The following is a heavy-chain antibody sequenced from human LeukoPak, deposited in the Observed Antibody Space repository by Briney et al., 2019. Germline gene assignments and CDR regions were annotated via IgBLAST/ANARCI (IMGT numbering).Heavy chain of an antibody. J-gene: IGHJ4*02. CDR3: AREVRRGHTFGSNY. D-gene: IGHD5-18*01. CDR2: IYYSGST. Sequence: SETLSLTCTVSGGSISSSSYYWGWIRQPPGKGLEWIGSIYYSGSTYYNPSLKSRVTISVDTSKNQFSLKLSSVTAADTAVYYCAREVRRGHTFGSNYWGQGTLVTVSS. V-gene: IGHV4-39*02. CDR1: GGSISSSSYY.